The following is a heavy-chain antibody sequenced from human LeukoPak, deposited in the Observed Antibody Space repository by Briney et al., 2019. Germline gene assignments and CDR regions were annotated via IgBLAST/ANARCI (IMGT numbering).Heavy chain of an antibody. Sequence: GGSLRLSCAASEFTFSDYYMSWIRQAPGKGLEWVSYISSSGSTIYYADSVKGRFTISRDNAKNSLYLQMNSLRAEDTAVYYCARDHIYDFRIVGATMERNYFDYWGQGTLVTVSS. J-gene: IGHJ4*02. CDR3: ARDHIYDFRIVGATMERNYFDY. D-gene: IGHD1-26*01. CDR2: ISSSGSTI. CDR1: EFTFSDYY. V-gene: IGHV3-11*04.